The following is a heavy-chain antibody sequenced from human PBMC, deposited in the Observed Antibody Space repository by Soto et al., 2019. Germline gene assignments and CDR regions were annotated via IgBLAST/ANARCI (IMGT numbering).Heavy chain of an antibody. CDR2: TYYRSKWSN. CDR3: ARSGPGGYIDY. D-gene: IGHD3-16*02. CDR1: GDSVSSNNAA. J-gene: IGHJ4*02. V-gene: IGHV6-1*01. Sequence: QTLSLTCAISGDSVSSNNAAWNWIRQSPSRGLEWLGRTYYRSKWSNGYAVSVKSQLTIKPDTSKHQVSVHLNSGHGDDTAFYSCARSGPGGYIDYWGQGTLVTVSS.